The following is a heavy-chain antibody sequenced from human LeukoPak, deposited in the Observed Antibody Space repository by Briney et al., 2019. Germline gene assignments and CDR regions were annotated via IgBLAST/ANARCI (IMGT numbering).Heavy chain of an antibody. D-gene: IGHD3-9*01. V-gene: IGHV3-53*01. J-gene: IGHJ6*02. CDR1: GFTVSSNY. Sequence: GGSLRLSCAASGFTVSSNYMSWVRQAPGKGLEWVSVIYSGGSTYYADSVKGRFTISRDNSKNTLYLQMNSLRAEDTAVYYCASQAYPANYDILTGYRYYYYGMDVWGQGTTVTVSS. CDR3: ASQAYPANYDILTGYRYYYYGMDV. CDR2: IYSGGST.